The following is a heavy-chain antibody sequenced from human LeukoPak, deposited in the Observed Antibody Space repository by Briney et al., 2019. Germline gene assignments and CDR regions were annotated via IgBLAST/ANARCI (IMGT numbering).Heavy chain of an antibody. CDR1: GFTFSSYG. V-gene: IGHV3-30*18. D-gene: IGHD1-26*01. J-gene: IGHJ4*02. Sequence: GGSLRLSCAASGFTFSSYGMHWVRQAPGKGLEWVAVISYDGSNKYYADSVKGRFTIPRDNSKNTLYLQMNSLRAEDTAVYYCAKGGEDGSYYGYWGQGTLVTVSS. CDR2: ISYDGSNK. CDR3: AKGGEDGSYYGY.